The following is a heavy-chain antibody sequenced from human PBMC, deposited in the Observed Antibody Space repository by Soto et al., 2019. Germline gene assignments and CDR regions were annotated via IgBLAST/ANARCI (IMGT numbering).Heavy chain of an antibody. Sequence: EVQLVESGGGLVQPGGSLRLSCAVSGFTFSDHYMDWVRQAPGKGLEWVGRSTDQAHSFYTVYAASVKGRFTISRDDSKKSLYLQMNSLKIEDTAVYYGGRATTKATSRPSVDQWGQGTLVTVSS. CDR1: GFTFSDHY. D-gene: IGHD1-1*01. CDR2: STDQAHSFYT. V-gene: IGHV3-72*01. J-gene: IGHJ4*02. CDR3: GRATTKATSRPSVDQ.